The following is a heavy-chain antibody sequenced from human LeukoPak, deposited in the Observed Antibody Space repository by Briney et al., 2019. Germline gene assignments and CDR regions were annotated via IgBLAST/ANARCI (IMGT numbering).Heavy chain of an antibody. CDR3: ARFYDYGDYEGSYFDY. J-gene: IGHJ4*02. CDR1: GGSISSGGYY. V-gene: IGHV4-30-4*01. Sequence: SETLSLTCTVSGGSISSGGYYWSWIRQPPGKGLEWIGYIYYSGSTYYNPSLKSRVTISVDTSKNQFSLKLSSVTAADTAVYYCARFYDYGDYEGSYFDYWGQGTLVTVSP. D-gene: IGHD4-17*01. CDR2: IYYSGST.